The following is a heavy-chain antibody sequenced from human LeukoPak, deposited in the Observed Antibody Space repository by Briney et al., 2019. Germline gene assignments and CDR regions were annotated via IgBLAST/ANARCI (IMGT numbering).Heavy chain of an antibody. D-gene: IGHD1-26*01. CDR2: INPNSGGT. J-gene: IGHJ6*02. CDR1: GYTFTGYY. Sequence: GASVTVSCKASGYTFTGYYMHWVRQAPGQGLEWMGWINPNSGGTNYAQKFQGRVTMTRDTSTSTAYMELSRLRSDDTAVYYCAVGSAHYYYYGMDVWGQGTTVTVSS. CDR3: AVGSAHYYYYGMDV. V-gene: IGHV1-2*02.